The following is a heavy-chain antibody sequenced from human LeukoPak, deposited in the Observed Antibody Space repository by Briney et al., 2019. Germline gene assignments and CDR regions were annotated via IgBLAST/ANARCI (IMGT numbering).Heavy chain of an antibody. CDR1: GFTFSSYA. V-gene: IGHV3-23*01. CDR2: ISSGGDRT. J-gene: IGHJ4*02. Sequence: PGGSLRLSCAASGFTFSSYAMSWVRQAPGKGLEWVSAISSGGDRTYYADSVTGRFTISRDNSKNMLFLQMSSLRAEDAATYYCTREAIATGYAYDWGQGTLVTVFS. D-gene: IGHD3-16*01. CDR3: TREAIATGYAYD.